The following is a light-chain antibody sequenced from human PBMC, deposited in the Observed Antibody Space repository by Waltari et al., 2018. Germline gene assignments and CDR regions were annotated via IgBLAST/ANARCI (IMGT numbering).Light chain of an antibody. CDR3: QQSYTTPLT. V-gene: IGKV1-39*01. J-gene: IGKJ3*01. CDR1: ESIDTY. Sequence: DIRMTQSPSYLSASVGDRVTITCRASESIDTYLNWYQHKPGKAPEPLIYAASTLHGGVPSRFSGSGSGTDFTLTISSLQPEDFAAYSCQQSYTTPLTFGPGTKVDSK. CDR2: AAS.